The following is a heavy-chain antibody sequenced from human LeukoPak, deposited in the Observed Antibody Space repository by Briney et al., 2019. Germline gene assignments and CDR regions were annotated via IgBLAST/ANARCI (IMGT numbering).Heavy chain of an antibody. J-gene: IGHJ6*02. CDR1: GGSFSGYY. CDR2: INHNGDT. V-gene: IGHV4-34*01. D-gene: IGHD2-15*01. Sequence: PSETLSLTCAVYGGSFSGYYWTWTRQVPGKGLEWIGEINHNGDTNYNPPLRSRVTISVDTSRNQFSLNLTSVTAADTAVYYCARNSWVALKDYFYGLDVWGQGTTVTVSS. CDR3: ARNSWVALKDYFYGLDV.